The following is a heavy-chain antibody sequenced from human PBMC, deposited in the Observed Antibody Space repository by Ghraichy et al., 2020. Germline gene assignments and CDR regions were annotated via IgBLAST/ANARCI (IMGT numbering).Heavy chain of an antibody. J-gene: IGHJ4*02. CDR1: DDSISTSY. CDR2: IHTSGDT. Sequence: SETLSLTCTVSDDSISTSYWSWIRQPPGRGLEWIGFIHTSGDTKYSPSLRGRVTMSVDTSENQLSLKVNSVTAADTAVYFCARLVRDVLTGYWYFDYWGQGTLVTVSS. CDR3: ARLVRDVLTGYWYFDY. D-gene: IGHD3-9*01. V-gene: IGHV4-4*09.